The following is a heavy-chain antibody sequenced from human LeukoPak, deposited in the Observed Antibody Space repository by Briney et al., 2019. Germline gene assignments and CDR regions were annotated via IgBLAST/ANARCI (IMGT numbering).Heavy chain of an antibody. V-gene: IGHV4-38-2*02. J-gene: IGHJ4*02. Sequence: SETLSLTCTVSGYSISSGYYWGWIRQPPGKGLEWVGSIYHSGSTYYNPSLKSRVTISVDTSKNQFSLKLSSVTAADTAVYYCASSRGERWLHKFDYWGQGTLVTVSS. CDR2: IYHSGST. CDR3: ASSRGERWLHKFDY. CDR1: GYSISSGYY. D-gene: IGHD5-24*01.